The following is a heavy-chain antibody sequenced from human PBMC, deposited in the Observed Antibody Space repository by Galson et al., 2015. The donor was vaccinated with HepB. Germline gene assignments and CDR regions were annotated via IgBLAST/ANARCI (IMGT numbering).Heavy chain of an antibody. CDR2: IWYDVSNK. CDR1: GFTFSSYG. CDR3: ARGGEIVATKYYFDY. V-gene: IGHV3-33*01. D-gene: IGHD5-12*01. J-gene: IGHJ4*02. Sequence: SLRLSCAASGFTFSSYGMHWVRQAPGKGLSWVSVIWYDVSNKYYADSVKGRFTISRDNSKNTLYLQMNSLRAEDTAVYYCARGGEIVATKYYFDYWGQGTLVTVSS.